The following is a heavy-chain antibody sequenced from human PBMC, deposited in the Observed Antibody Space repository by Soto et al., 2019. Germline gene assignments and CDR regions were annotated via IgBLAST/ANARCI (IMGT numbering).Heavy chain of an antibody. V-gene: IGHV3-30*18. D-gene: IGHD6-19*01. CDR2: ISYDGSNK. Sequence: QVQLVESGGGVVQPGRSLRLSCAASGFTFSSYGMHWVRQAPGKGLEWVAVISYDGSNKYYADSVKGRFTISRDNSKKTLYLQMNSLRAEDTAVYYRAKDLAVTGAFDIWGQGTMVTVSS. J-gene: IGHJ3*02. CDR3: AKDLAVTGAFDI. CDR1: GFTFSSYG.